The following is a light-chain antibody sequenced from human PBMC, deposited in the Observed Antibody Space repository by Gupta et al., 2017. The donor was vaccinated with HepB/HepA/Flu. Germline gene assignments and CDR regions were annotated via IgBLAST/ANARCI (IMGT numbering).Light chain of an antibody. J-gene: IGKJ5*01. CDR3: QHGNSSPIT. CDR1: QDINTY. Sequence: DIQLTQSPSFLSASVGDRVTITCRASQDINTYLIWYQQKPGKAPKLLIYSASTVQSGVPSRFSGSGSGTEFTLTISSRQPEDFATYYCQHGNSSPITFGQGTLLDIK. V-gene: IGKV1-9*01. CDR2: SAS.